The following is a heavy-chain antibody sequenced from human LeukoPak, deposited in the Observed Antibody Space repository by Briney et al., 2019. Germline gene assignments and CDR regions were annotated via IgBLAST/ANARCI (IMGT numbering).Heavy chain of an antibody. D-gene: IGHD6-13*01. CDR2: ISSSSSYI. Sequence: GGSLRLSCAASGFTFSSYSMNWVRQAPGKGLEWVSSISSSSSYIYYADSVKGRFTISRDNAKNSLYLQMNSLRAEDTAVYYCARRSIAAAESISAGFDYWGQGTLVTVSS. J-gene: IGHJ4*02. CDR3: ARRSIAAAESISAGFDY. CDR1: GFTFSSYS. V-gene: IGHV3-21*01.